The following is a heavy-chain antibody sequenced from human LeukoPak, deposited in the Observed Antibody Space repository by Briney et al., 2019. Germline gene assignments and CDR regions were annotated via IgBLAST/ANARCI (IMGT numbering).Heavy chain of an antibody. J-gene: IGHJ6*02. CDR3: ARDAVYCSSTSCYILHYYGMDV. D-gene: IGHD2-2*01. CDR2: IYTSGTT. CDR1: GCSISSGSYY. V-gene: IGHV4-61*02. Sequence: SQTLSLTCTVSGCSISSGSYYWSWLRQPAGKGLEWIGRIYTSGTTNYNPSLKSRVTISVDTSKNQFSLKLSSVTAADTAVYYCARDAVYCSSTSCYILHYYGMDVWGQGTTVTVSS.